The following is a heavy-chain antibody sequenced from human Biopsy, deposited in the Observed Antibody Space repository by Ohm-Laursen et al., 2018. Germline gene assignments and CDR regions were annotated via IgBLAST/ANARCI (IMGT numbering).Heavy chain of an antibody. D-gene: IGHD1-26*01. CDR3: ARQGEWEHFADY. CDR2: IHYSGTT. J-gene: IGHJ4*02. V-gene: IGHV4-39*01. CDR1: GVSISSTTYY. Sequence: SDTLSLTCSVSGVSISSTTYYWGWIRQPPGKGLEWIGIIHYSGTTYYRASLRSRVTISVDKSKNQFSLKLTSVTAAETAVYYCARQGEWEHFADYWGQGTLVSVSS.